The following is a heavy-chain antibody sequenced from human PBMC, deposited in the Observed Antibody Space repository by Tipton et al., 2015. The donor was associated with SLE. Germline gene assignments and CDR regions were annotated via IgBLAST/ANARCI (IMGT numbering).Heavy chain of an antibody. Sequence: TLSLTCTVSGGSIISYYWSWIRQPPGKGLEWIGNILYSGSTKYNPSLQSRVNISIHTSKNQFSLRLSSVTAADTAVYYCAKDYNYDYPDYNWGQGTLVIVSS. D-gene: IGHD4-17*01. J-gene: IGHJ4*02. CDR1: GGSIISYY. V-gene: IGHV4-59*12. CDR2: ILYSGST. CDR3: AKDYNYDYPDYN.